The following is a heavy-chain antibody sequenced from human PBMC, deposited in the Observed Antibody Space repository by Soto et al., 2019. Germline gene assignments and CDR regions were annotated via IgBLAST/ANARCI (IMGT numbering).Heavy chain of an antibody. J-gene: IGHJ4*02. CDR1: SGSFSGYY. Sequence: SETLSLTCSIYSGSFSGYYWSWIRQPPGKGLEWIGEISQSGNTNYSPSLKSRVSISIDTSKKQFSLNLASVSAADTAVYYCARAPKVSGSSKTSPDGWGQGTLVTV. D-gene: IGHD6-6*01. CDR3: ARAPKVSGSSKTSPDG. CDR2: ISQSGNT. V-gene: IGHV4-34*01.